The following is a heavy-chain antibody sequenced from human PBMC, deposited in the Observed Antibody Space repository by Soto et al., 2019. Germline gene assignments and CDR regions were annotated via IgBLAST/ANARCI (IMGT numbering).Heavy chain of an antibody. CDR3: ARTRGHYYDSSGYYPPAFDI. J-gene: IGHJ3*02. Sequence: SGPTLVNPTQTLTLTCTFSGFSLSTSGMCVSWIRQPPGKALEWLALIDWDDDKYYSTSLKTRLTISKDTSKNQVVLTMTDMDPVDTATYYCARTRGHYYDSSGYYPPAFDIWGQGTMVTVSS. D-gene: IGHD3-22*01. CDR1: GFSLSTSGMC. V-gene: IGHV2-70*01. CDR2: IDWDDDK.